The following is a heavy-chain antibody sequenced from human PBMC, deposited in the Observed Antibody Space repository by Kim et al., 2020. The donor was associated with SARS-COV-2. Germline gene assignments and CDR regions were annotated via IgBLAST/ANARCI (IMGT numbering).Heavy chain of an antibody. V-gene: IGHV3-30*04. D-gene: IGHD2-15*01. J-gene: IGHJ6*02. Sequence: GGSLRLSCAASGFTFSSYAMHWVRQAPGKGLEWVAVISYDGSNKYYADSVKGRFTISRDNSKNTLYLQMNSLRAEDTAVYYCARDRDRIVVVVAAREMMGMDVWGQGTTVTVSS. CDR1: GFTFSSYA. CDR2: ISYDGSNK. CDR3: ARDRDRIVVVVAAREMMGMDV.